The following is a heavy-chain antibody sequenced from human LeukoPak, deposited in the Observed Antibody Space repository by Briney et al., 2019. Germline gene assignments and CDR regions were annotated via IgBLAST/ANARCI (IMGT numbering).Heavy chain of an antibody. CDR2: INHSGST. CDR3: ARGLKFDP. CDR1: GGSFSGCY. V-gene: IGHV4-34*01. J-gene: IGHJ5*02. Sequence: PSETLSLTCAVYGGSFSGCYWSWIRQPPGKGLEWIGEINHSGSTNYNPSLKSRVTISVDTSKNQFSLKLSSVTAADTAVYYCARGLKFDPWGQGTLVTVSS.